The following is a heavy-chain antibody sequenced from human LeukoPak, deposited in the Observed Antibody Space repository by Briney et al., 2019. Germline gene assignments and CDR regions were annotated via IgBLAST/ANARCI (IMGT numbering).Heavy chain of an antibody. Sequence: GASVKVSCKASGYTFTSYGISWVRQAPGQGLEWMGWISAYNGNTIYAQKLQGRVTMTTDTSTSTAYMELRSLRSDDTAVYYCARGRGYYDSSGYYYDGYFQHWGQGTLVTVSS. CDR3: ARGRGYYDSSGYYYDGYFQH. J-gene: IGHJ1*01. D-gene: IGHD3-22*01. CDR2: ISAYNGNT. CDR1: GYTFTSYG. V-gene: IGHV1-18*01.